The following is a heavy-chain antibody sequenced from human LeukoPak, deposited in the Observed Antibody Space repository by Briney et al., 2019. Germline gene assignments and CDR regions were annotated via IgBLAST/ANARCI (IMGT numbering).Heavy chain of an antibody. CDR3: VKGGNSGWWYFDY. Sequence: PGGSLRLSCAASGFTFSSYWMSWVRQAPGKGLEWVANIKQDGSEKYYVDSVKGRFTISRDNAKNSLYLQMNSLRAEDTAVYYCVKGGNSGWWYFDYWGQGTLVTVSS. D-gene: IGHD6-19*01. CDR2: IKQDGSEK. J-gene: IGHJ4*02. CDR1: GFTFSSYW. V-gene: IGHV3-7*02.